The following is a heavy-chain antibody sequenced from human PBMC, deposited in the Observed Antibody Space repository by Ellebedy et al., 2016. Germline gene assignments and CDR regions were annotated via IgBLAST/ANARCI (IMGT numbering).Heavy chain of an antibody. V-gene: IGHV4-39*02. D-gene: IGHD3-22*01. CDR2: IYYSGST. J-gene: IGHJ4*02. CDR1: GGSISSSSYY. CDR3: ARDNGDYDSSGEPSY. Sequence: SETLSLTXTVSGGSISSSSYYWGWIRQPPGKGLEWIGSIYYSGSTYYNPSLKSRVTISVDTSKNQFSLRLSSVTAADTAVYYCARDNGDYDSSGEPSYWGQGTLVTVSS.